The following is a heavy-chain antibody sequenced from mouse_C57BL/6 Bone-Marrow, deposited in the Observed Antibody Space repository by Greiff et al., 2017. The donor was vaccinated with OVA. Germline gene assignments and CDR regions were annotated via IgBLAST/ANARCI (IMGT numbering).Heavy chain of an antibody. V-gene: IGHV1-80*01. D-gene: IGHD1-1*01. J-gene: IGHJ4*01. CDR3: ARGHYGSSPYAMDY. CDR2: IYPGDGDT. CDR1: GYAFSSYW. Sequence: VQLQQSGAELVKPGASVKISCKASGYAFSSYWMNWVKQRPGKGLEWIGQIYPGDGDTNYNGKFKGKATLTADKSSSTANMQLSSLTSEDSAVYFCARGHYGSSPYAMDYWGQGTSVTVSS.